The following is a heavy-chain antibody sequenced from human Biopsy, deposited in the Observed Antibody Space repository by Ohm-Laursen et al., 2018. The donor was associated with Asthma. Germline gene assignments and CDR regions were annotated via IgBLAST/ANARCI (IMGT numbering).Heavy chain of an antibody. CDR3: VRGYYDGVTGYYSPDAFEV. Sequence: SQTLSLTCAVSGASVTSGVYSWGWVRQSPGKGLEWLGYTRRTGSIYRSWKTRYNPALESRVTISMDTTNNRFSLTLKSVTAADTAVYYGVRGYYDGVTGYYSPDAFEVWGRGMLVTV. CDR2: TRRTGSI. D-gene: IGHD3-9*01. CDR1: GASVTSGVYS. J-gene: IGHJ3*01. V-gene: IGHV4-30-2*06.